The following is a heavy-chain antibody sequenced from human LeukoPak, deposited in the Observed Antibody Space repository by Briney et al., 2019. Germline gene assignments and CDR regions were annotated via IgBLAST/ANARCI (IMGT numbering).Heavy chain of an antibody. CDR3: AKRTTVTDAFDI. D-gene: IGHD4-11*01. CDR2: ISGSGGST. J-gene: IGHJ3*02. CDR1: GFTFSSYA. V-gene: IGHV3-23*01. Sequence: PGGSLRLSCAASGFTFSSYAMSWVRQAPGKGLEGVSAISGSGGSTYYADSVKGRFTISRDNSKNTLYLQMNSLRAEDTAVYYCAKRTTVTDAFDIWGQGTMVTVSS.